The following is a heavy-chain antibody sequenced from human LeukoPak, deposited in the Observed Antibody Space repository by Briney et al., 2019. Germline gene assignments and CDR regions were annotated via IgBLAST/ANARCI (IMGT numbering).Heavy chain of an antibody. Sequence: ASVTLSCKASGYTFTSFGISWVRQAPGQGLEWMGWISAYNGNTNYAQKLQGRVTMTTDTSTSTAYMELRSLRSDDTAVYYCARGVYYYDSSGYYDYWGQGTLVTVSS. CDR3: ARGVYYYDSSGYYDY. J-gene: IGHJ4*02. D-gene: IGHD3-22*01. CDR1: GYTFTSFG. V-gene: IGHV1-18*01. CDR2: ISAYNGNT.